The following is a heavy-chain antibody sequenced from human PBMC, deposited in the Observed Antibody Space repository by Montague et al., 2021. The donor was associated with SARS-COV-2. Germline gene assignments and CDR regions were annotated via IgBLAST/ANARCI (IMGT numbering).Heavy chain of an antibody. V-gene: IGHV4-39*01. CDR3: ARRRTYYDEVWGTHSYTPDY. CDR2: IYYSGSI. Sequence: SETLSLTCSVSGGSFSSSSYYWGWIRQPPGKGPEWIGSIYYSGSINYNPSLKSRVTMSVDTSKKQFSLRLTSVTAADTAVYYCARRRTYYDEVWGTHSYTPDYWGQGTLVTVSS. D-gene: IGHD3-16*02. J-gene: IGHJ4*02. CDR1: GGSFSSSSYY.